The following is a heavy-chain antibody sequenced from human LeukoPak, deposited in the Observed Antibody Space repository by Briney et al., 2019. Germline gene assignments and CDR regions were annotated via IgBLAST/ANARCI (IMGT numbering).Heavy chain of an antibody. V-gene: IGHV3-53*01. CDR2: IYSGGST. D-gene: IGHD3-22*01. Sequence: GGSLRLSCAASGFTVSSNCMSWVRQAPGKGLEWVSVIYSGGSTYYADSVKGRFTISRDNAKNSLYLQMNSLRAEDTAVYYCARGHDSSGFDYWGQGTLVTVSS. CDR1: GFTVSSNC. J-gene: IGHJ4*02. CDR3: ARGHDSSGFDY.